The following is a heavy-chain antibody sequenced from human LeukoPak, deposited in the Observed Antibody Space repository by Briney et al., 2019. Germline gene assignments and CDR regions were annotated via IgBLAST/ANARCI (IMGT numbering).Heavy chain of an antibody. Sequence: SETLSLTCTVSGGSISSYYCSWIRQPPGKGLEWIGYIYYSGSTNYNPSLKSRVTISVDTSKNQFSLKLSSVTAADTAVYYCAGGGQRVTTSLGGQGPLVPVSS. CDR1: GGSISSYY. J-gene: IGHJ4*02. CDR2: IYYSGST. D-gene: IGHD2-21*02. CDR3: AGGGQRVTTSL. V-gene: IGHV4-59*01.